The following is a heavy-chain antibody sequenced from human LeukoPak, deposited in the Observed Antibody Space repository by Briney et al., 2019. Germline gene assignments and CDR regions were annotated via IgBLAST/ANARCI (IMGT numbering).Heavy chain of an antibody. CDR3: ARAGGGVRSPYYFDY. D-gene: IGHD2-8*02. V-gene: IGHV4-59*01. Sequence: PSETLSLTCTVSGGSISSYYWSWIRQPPGKGLEWIGYIYYSGSTNYNPSLKSRVTISVDTSKNQFSLKLSSVTAADTAVYYCARAGGGVRSPYYFDYWGQGTLVTVSS. CDR2: IYYSGST. J-gene: IGHJ4*02. CDR1: GGSISSYY.